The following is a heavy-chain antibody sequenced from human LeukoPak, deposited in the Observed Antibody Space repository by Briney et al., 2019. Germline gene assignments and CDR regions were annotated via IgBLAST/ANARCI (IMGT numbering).Heavy chain of an antibody. J-gene: IGHJ5*02. Sequence: ASVKVSCKASGYTFTSYDINWVRQATGQGLEWMGWMNPNSGNTGYAQKLQGRVTMTTDTSTSTAYMELRSLRSDDTAVYYCARDRGPLAPWGQGTLVTVSS. D-gene: IGHD2-15*01. CDR2: MNPNSGNT. CDR1: GYTFTSYD. V-gene: IGHV1-8*01. CDR3: ARDRGPLAP.